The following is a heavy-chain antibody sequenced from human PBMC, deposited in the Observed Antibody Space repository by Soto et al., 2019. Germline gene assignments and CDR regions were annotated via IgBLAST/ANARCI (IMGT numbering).Heavy chain of an antibody. CDR3: AREEREYSGYDSNY. J-gene: IGHJ4*02. D-gene: IGHD5-12*01. V-gene: IGHV1-69*04. Sequence: SVKVSCKASGGTFSSYTISWVRQAPGQGLEWMGRIIPILGIANYAQKFQGRVTITADKSTSTAYMELSSLRSEDTAVYYCAREEREYSGYDSNYWGQGTLVTVSS. CDR2: IIPILGIA. CDR1: GGTFSSYT.